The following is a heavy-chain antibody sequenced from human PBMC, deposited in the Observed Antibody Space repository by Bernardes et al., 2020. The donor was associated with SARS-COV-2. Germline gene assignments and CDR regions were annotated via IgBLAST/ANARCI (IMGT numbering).Heavy chain of an antibody. J-gene: IGHJ4*02. CDR2: MWYDGTNE. Sequence: GGSLRLSCAASGFTFSSYGMHWVRQAPGKGLEWVAVMWYDGTNEYYADSVKGRFTISRDNPKNTLYLQMNSLRAEDTAVYYCTSRGNSDQDYWGQGTLVTVSS. D-gene: IGHD5-18*01. V-gene: IGHV3-33*01. CDR1: GFTFSSYG. CDR3: TSRGNSDQDY.